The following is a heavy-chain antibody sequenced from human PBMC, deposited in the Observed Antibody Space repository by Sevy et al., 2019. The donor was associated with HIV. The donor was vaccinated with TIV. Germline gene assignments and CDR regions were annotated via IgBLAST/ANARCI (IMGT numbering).Heavy chain of an antibody. J-gene: IGHJ5*02. CDR2: NNRLTGAA. CDR1: GYSFTTYY. V-gene: IGHV1-2*06. CDR3: ASYNL. Sequence: ASVKVSCKTSGYSFTTYYLHWTRQVPGQGLKGMGRNNRLTGAANYIQKFQGRVSMTRDTSINTAYLELSNLSSDDTAIYYCASYNLWGQGTLVTVSS. D-gene: IGHD3-10*01.